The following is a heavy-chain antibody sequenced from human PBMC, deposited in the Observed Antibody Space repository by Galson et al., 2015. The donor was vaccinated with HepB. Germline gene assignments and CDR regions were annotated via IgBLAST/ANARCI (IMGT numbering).Heavy chain of an antibody. CDR3: ARVPGEGY. D-gene: IGHD3-10*01. CDR1: GFTVSSNY. Sequence: SLRLSCAASGFTVSSNYMTWVRQAPGKGLEWVSIIYGDGRTYYADSVKGRFTISRDNSKNTVYLQMSSLRAEDTAVYYCARVPGEGYWGQGTLFTVSS. J-gene: IGHJ4*02. CDR2: IYGDGRT. V-gene: IGHV3-53*01.